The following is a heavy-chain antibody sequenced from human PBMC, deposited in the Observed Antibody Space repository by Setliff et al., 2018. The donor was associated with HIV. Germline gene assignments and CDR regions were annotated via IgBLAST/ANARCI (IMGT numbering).Heavy chain of an antibody. CDR3: ARGGRSLAAQTWFDP. V-gene: IGHV4-31*03. D-gene: IGHD6-6*01. J-gene: IGHJ5*02. Sequence: MPSETLSLTCTVSGGSISSGDYYWSWIRQHPGKGLEWIGYIYYSGSTYYNPSLKSRVTISVDTSKNQFSLKLSSVTAADTAVYYCARGGRSLAAQTWFDPWGQGTLVTVSS. CDR1: GGSISSGDYY. CDR2: IYYSGST.